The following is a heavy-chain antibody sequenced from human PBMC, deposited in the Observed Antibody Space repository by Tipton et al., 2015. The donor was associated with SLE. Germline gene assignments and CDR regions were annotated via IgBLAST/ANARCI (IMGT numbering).Heavy chain of an antibody. CDR3: ARGGGTSSGRWFAP. CDR2: INHSGNT. CDR1: GGSFSDNH. D-gene: IGHD2-2*01. V-gene: IGHV4-34*01. Sequence: TLSLTCAVYGGSFSDNHWTWIRQPPGKGLEWIGEINHSGNTNYNPSLKSRVTLSVDTSKNQFSLKLSSVTAADTAVFYCARGGGTSSGRWFAPWGQGTLVTVSS. J-gene: IGHJ5*02.